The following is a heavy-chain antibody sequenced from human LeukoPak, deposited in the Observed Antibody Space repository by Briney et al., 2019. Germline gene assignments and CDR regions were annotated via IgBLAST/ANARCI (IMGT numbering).Heavy chain of an antibody. D-gene: IGHD1-26*01. CDR2: ISGSGGST. Sequence: GGSLRLSCVASGFTVSNSYMSWVRQAPGKGLEWVSAISGSGGSTYYADSVKGRFTISRDNSKNTLYLQMNSLRAEDTAVYYCANERGKVGATSYFDYWGQGTLVTVSS. V-gene: IGHV3-23*01. CDR1: GFTVSNSY. CDR3: ANERGKVGATSYFDY. J-gene: IGHJ4*02.